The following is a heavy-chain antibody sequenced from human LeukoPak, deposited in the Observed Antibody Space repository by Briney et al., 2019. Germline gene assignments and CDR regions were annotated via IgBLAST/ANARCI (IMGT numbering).Heavy chain of an antibody. J-gene: IGHJ4*02. CDR1: GFTFSSYW. Sequence: GGSLRLSCAASGFTFSSYWMHWVRQAPGKGLVWVSRINRDGSSTNYADSVKGRFTISRDNAKNTLYLQVDSLRAEDTAVYYGAGGVYMLTGEDYFDYWGQGTLVTVSS. D-gene: IGHD3-9*01. CDR3: AGGVYMLTGEDYFDY. V-gene: IGHV3-74*01. CDR2: INRDGSST.